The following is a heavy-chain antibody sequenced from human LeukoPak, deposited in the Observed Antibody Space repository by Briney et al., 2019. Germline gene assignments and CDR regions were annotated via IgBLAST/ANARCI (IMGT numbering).Heavy chain of an antibody. CDR1: GYTFSGYY. D-gene: IGHD5-18*01. CDR3: ARGPFRNVDIAMVASRFDP. V-gene: IGHV1-2*02. J-gene: IGHJ5*02. Sequence: ASVKVSCKASGYTFSGYYLHWVRQAPGQGLESMGWINPNSGDTNYSQKFQGRVTMTKDTSITTAYMELSSLRSDDTALYYCARGPFRNVDIAMVASRFDPWGQGTLVTVSS. CDR2: INPNSGDT.